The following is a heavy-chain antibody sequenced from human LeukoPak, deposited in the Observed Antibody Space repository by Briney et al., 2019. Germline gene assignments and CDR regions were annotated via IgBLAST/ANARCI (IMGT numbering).Heavy chain of an antibody. D-gene: IGHD4-17*01. CDR1: GGTFSSYA. V-gene: IGHV1-69*04. J-gene: IGHJ6*02. Sequence: SVKVSCKASGGTFSSYAISWVRQAPGQGLEWMGRIIPILGIANYAQKFQGRVTITADKSTSTAYMELSSLRSEDTAVYYCVPTTVNGMDVWGQGTTVTVSS. CDR3: VPTTVNGMDV. CDR2: IIPILGIA.